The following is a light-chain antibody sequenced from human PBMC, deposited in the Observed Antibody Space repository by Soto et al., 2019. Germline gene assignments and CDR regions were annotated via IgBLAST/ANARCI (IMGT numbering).Light chain of an antibody. Sequence: EIVLTQSPGTLSLSPGERATLSCRASQSVSSYYLAWYQQKPGQAPRLLIYAASSRATGIPDRFSGGGSGTDFTLTISRLEPEDVAVYDCQQCGSSPWTFGQGTKVEIK. J-gene: IGKJ1*01. CDR2: AAS. CDR3: QQCGSSPWT. CDR1: QSVSSYY. V-gene: IGKV3-20*01.